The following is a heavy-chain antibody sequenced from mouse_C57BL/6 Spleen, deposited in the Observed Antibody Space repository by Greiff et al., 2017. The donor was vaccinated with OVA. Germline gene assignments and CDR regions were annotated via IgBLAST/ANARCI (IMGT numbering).Heavy chain of an antibody. D-gene: IGHD2-5*01. V-gene: IGHV3-6*01. CDR1: GYSITSGYY. CDR3: ARMDYYSNYWYFDV. Sequence: EVQLQQSGPGLVKPSQSLSLTCSVTGYSITSGYYWYWIRQFPGNKLEWMGYLSYDGSNNYNPSLKNRISITRDTSKNQLFLKLNSVTTEDTATYYCARMDYYSNYWYFDVWGTGTTVTVSS. J-gene: IGHJ1*03. CDR2: LSYDGSN.